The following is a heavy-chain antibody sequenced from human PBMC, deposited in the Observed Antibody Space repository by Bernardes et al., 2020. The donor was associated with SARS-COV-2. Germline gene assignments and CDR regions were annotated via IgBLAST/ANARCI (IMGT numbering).Heavy chain of an antibody. CDR3: ARERPDITGTPRD. CDR1: GYTFTGFH. V-gene: IGHV1-2*06. J-gene: IGHJ4*02. Sequence: AARKDFCKASGYTFTGFHMHWVRQAPGQGLEWMGRMNPSTGYTRYAQKFQGRVTMTRDTSISTVYMELSRLRSDDTAVYYCARERPDITGTPRDWGQGTLVTVSS. D-gene: IGHD1-7*01. CDR2: MNPSTGYT.